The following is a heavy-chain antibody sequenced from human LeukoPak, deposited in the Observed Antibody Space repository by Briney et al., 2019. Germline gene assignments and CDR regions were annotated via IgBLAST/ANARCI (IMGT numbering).Heavy chain of an antibody. Sequence: GGSLRLSCAASGFTFSSSGMHWVRQAPGKGLEGVASIRSDGSNKNYADSVKGRFTISRDNSKNTLYLEMSSLRPEDTAIYSCAKSLGYCRGGSCYPWGQGTLVTVSS. CDR3: AKSLGYCRGGSCYP. CDR2: IRSDGSNK. V-gene: IGHV3-30*02. D-gene: IGHD2-15*01. CDR1: GFTFSSSG. J-gene: IGHJ5*02.